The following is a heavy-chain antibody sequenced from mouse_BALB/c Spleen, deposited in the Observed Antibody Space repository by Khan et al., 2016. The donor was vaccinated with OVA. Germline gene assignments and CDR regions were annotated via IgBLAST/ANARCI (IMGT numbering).Heavy chain of an antibody. CDR3: APVGTYYVSLAY. D-gene: IGHD1-1*01. J-gene: IGHJ3*01. CDR1: GYTFTSYV. V-gene: IGHV1S136*01. CDR2: IYPFNDDT. Sequence: EVQLQQSGPELVKPGASVKMSCKASGYTFTSYVMHWVKQKPGLGLEWIGYIYPFNDDTKYNEKFKDKATLTSDKSSSTAYLALSSLPPEDSAVYSCAPVGTYYVSLAYWGQGTLVTVSA.